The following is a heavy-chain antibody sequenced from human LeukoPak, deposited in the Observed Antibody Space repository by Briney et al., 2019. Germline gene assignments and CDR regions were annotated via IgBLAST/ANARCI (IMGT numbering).Heavy chain of an antibody. CDR1: GFTFSNAW. D-gene: IGHD6-13*01. CDR2: IKSKTDGGTT. Sequence: GGSLRLSCAASGFTFSNAWMSWVRQAPGKGLEWVGRIKSKTDGGTTDYAAPVKGRFTISRDDSKNTLYLQMNSLKTEDTAVYYCTTIAAAGMHWFDPWGQGTLVTVSS. CDR3: TTIAAAGMHWFDP. V-gene: IGHV3-15*01. J-gene: IGHJ5*02.